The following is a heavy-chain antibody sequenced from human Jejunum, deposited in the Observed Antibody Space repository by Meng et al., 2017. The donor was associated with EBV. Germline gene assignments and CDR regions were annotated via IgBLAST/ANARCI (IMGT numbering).Heavy chain of an antibody. J-gene: IGHJ4*02. CDR1: GFPLRTYW. D-gene: IGHD3-10*01. CDR2: ISSDGRSI. V-gene: IGHV3-74*01. CDR3: VTGQGDSRYYFDS. Sequence: LLGSGESLVQPGESLILSWSAAGFPLRTYWMHWVRQAPGKGLVWVSRISSDGRSITYADSVKGRFTISRDNAKNTLYLQMNSLRVEDTAVYYCVTGQGDSRYYFDSWSQGTLVTVSS.